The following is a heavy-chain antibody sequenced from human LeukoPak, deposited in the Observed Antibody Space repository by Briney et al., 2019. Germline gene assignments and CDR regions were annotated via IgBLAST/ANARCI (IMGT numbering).Heavy chain of an antibody. V-gene: IGHV4-59*08. CDR2: IYYSGST. CDR1: GGSISSYY. D-gene: IGHD2-15*01. Sequence: SETLSLTCTVSGGSISSYYWSWIRQPPGKGLEWIGYIYYSGSTYYNPSLRSRVTISVDMSKNQFSLKLKFVTAADTAVYYCARVYCSGGCCYLFDYWGQGTLVTVSS. CDR3: ARVYCSGGCCYLFDY. J-gene: IGHJ4*02.